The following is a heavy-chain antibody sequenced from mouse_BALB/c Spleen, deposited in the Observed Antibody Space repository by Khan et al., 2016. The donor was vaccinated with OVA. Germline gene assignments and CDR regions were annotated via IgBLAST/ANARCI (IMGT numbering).Heavy chain of an antibody. CDR1: GYSITSGYG. CDR2: ISYSGST. J-gene: IGHJ2*01. D-gene: IGHD1-2*01. V-gene: IGHV3-2*02. Sequence: VQLQESGPGLVKPSQSLSLTCTATGYSITSGYGWNWIRQFPGNKLELMGNISYSGSTNYNPSLKSRISITRDTSKNQYFLQLNSVTTEDTATYYCARTARIKYWGQGTTLTVSS. CDR3: ARTARIKY.